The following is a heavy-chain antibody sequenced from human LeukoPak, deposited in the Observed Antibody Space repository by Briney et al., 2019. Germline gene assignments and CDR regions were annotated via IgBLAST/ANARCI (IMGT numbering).Heavy chain of an antibody. CDR3: ARGYRSSWYQVDY. J-gene: IGHJ4*02. V-gene: IGHV4-61*01. CDR2: IYYNGNT. D-gene: IGHD6-13*01. CDR1: GGSVSSGSYF. Sequence: SETLSLTCPVSGGSVSSGSYFWSWIRQPPGKGLEWIGFIYYNGNTNSSPSLKSRVTISVDTSKSQFSLKLTSVTAADTAVYYCARGYRSSWYQVDYWGQGTLVTVSS.